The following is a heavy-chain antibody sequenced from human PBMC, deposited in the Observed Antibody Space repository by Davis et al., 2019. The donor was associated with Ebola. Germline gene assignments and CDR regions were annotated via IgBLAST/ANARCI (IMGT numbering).Heavy chain of an antibody. CDR1: GDSVSSNSGA. CDR3: ARFNWGHRNFDY. V-gene: IGHV6-1*01. D-gene: IGHD7-27*01. Sequence: PSETLSLTCAISGDSVSSNSGAWNWIRQSPSRGLEWLGRTYYNSKWYNDYAVSVNSRIIFSPDTSKNQFSLQLNSVTTEDTAVYYCARFNWGHRNFDYWGQGTLVTVSS. J-gene: IGHJ4*02. CDR2: TYYNSKWYN.